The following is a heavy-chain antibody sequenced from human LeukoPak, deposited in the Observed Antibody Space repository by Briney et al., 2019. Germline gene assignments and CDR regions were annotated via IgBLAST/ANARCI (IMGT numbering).Heavy chain of an antibody. D-gene: IGHD1-14*01. CDR3: AREGSSWYESAFDI. CDR1: GFTFSSYW. J-gene: IGHJ3*02. V-gene: IGHV3-7*03. Sequence: GGSLRLSCAASGFTFSSYWMSWVRQAPGKGLEWVANIKQDGSEKYQVDSVKGRFTISRDNAKNSLYLQMNSLRAEDTAVYYCAREGSSWYESAFDIWGQGTMVTVSS. CDR2: IKQDGSEK.